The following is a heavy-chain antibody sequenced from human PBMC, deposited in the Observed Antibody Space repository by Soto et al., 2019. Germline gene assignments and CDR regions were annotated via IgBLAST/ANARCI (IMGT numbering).Heavy chain of an antibody. CDR3: TTGDYYRPGSPYYYFYMDV. V-gene: IGHV3-15*01. D-gene: IGHD3-10*01. J-gene: IGHJ6*03. CDR2: IKSKTDGRTT. Sequence: EVQLVESGGGLVKPGGSLRLSCAASGFTFSNAWMSWVRQAPGKGLEWVGRIKSKTDGRTTDYAAPVKGRFTIPRDDSKNPLYLEMNSLKNEYTAVYYCTTGDYYRPGSPYYYFYMDVSGKGTTVTVSS. CDR1: GFTFSNAW.